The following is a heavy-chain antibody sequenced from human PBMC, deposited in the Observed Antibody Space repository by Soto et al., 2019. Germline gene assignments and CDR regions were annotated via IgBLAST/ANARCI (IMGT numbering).Heavy chain of an antibody. V-gene: IGHV3-23*01. Sequence: GSLRLSCAASGSTFSSYAMSWVRQAPGKGMEWVSAISGSGGSTYYADSVKGRFTISRDNSKNTLYLQMNSLRAEDTAVYYCLAFSLGIAVVGGQRNYWGQGTLVTVSS. D-gene: IGHD6-19*01. CDR3: LAFSLGIAVVGGQRNY. CDR2: ISGSGGST. CDR1: GSTFSSYA. J-gene: IGHJ4*02.